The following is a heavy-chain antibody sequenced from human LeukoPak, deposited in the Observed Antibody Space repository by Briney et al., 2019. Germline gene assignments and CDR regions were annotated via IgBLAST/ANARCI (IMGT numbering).Heavy chain of an antibody. Sequence: KLSCAASGFTFSGSAMHWVRQASGKGLEWVGRIKSRANNYATAYAASVKGRFTISRDDSQNTAYLQMNSLKTEDTAVYYCTKLTGGSYSFDYWGQGTLVTVSS. CDR2: IKSRANNYAT. CDR3: TKLTGGSYSFDY. J-gene: IGHJ4*02. CDR1: GFTFSGSA. V-gene: IGHV3-73*01. D-gene: IGHD1-26*01.